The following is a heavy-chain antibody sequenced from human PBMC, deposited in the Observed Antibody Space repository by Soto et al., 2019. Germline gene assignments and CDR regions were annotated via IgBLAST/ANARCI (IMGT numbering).Heavy chain of an antibody. CDR2: IYYTGNT. CDR3: VRVEMYAEEFTPNFDR. CDR1: GDSLRSSYHY. J-gene: IGHJ4*02. D-gene: IGHD2-8*01. Sequence: QLHESGPGQVKSSETLSLTCTVSGDSLRSSYHYWGWIRQLPGKGLEWIGSIYYTGNTYYNPSLKSRVSISVDMATNEISLRLRAESVADTAVYYCVRVEMYAEEFTPNFDRWGQGALVTVSS. V-gene: IGHV4-39*01.